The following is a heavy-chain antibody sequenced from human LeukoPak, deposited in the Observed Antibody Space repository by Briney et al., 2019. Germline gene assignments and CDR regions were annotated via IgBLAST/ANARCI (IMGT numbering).Heavy chain of an antibody. CDR3: ARRRYYGSGSYYNVNYYYMDV. V-gene: IGHV5-51*01. CDR1: GYSFTSYW. Sequence: GESLKISCKGSGYSFTSYWIGWVRQMPGKGLEWMGIIYPGDSDTRYSPSFQGQVTISADKSISTAYLQWSSLKASDTAMYYCARRRYYGSGSYYNVNYYYMDVWGKGTTVTVSS. CDR2: IYPGDSDT. D-gene: IGHD3-10*01. J-gene: IGHJ6*03.